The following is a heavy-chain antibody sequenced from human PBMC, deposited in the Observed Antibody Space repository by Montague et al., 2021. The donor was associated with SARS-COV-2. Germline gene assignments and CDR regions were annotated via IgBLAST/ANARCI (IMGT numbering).Heavy chain of an antibody. Sequence: SETLSLTCTVSGGSISSSCYNWVRMRPPQGLGLVWIGSINYSGSSYYTLSLKIRVSISADTSKNQFSLKLSSVTAADTAVYYCARLRCSSTSCYYLFFAGTSHFDXWGQGTLVTVSS. D-gene: IGHD2-2*01. CDR2: INYSGSS. CDR1: GGSISSSCYN. CDR3: ARLRCSSTSCYYLFFAGTSHFDX. J-gene: IGHJ4*02. V-gene: IGHV4-39*01.